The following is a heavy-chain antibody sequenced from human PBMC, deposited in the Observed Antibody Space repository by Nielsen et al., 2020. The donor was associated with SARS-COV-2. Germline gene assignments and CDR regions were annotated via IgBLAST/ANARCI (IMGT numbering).Heavy chain of an antibody. CDR1: GYTFTSYG. Sequence: ASVKVSCKASGYTFTSYGISWVRQAPGQGPEWMGRIDPNTGGTNYAQKFQGRVTMTRDTSITTAYMELSSLRSEDTAVYYCASSRYEVTIFGVVYYGMDVWGQGTTVIVSS. D-gene: IGHD3-3*01. J-gene: IGHJ6*02. CDR3: ASSRYEVTIFGVVYYGMDV. V-gene: IGHV1-2*06. CDR2: IDPNTGGT.